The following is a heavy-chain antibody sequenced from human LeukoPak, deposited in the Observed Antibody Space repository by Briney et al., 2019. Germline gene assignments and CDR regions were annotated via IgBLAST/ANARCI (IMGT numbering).Heavy chain of an antibody. J-gene: IGHJ3*02. CDR2: ISSSSSTI. CDR3: ARDSPPDI. CDR1: GFTFSTYS. Sequence: PRGSLRLSCAASGFTFSTYSMNWVRQAPGKGLEWVSYISSSSSTIYYADSVKGRFTISRDNAKNSLYLRMNSLRAEDTAVYYCARDSPPDIWGQGTMVTVSS. V-gene: IGHV3-48*01.